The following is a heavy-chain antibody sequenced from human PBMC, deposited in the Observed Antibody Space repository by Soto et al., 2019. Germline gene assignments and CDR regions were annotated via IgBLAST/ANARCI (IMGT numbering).Heavy chain of an antibody. D-gene: IGHD4-4*01. V-gene: IGHV1-69*12. CDR2: IIPIFGTA. Sequence: QVQLVQSGAEVKKPGSSVKVSCKASGGTFSIYAISWVRQAPGQGLEWMGGIIPIFGTATSSQKFQGRVTITADESTSTAYMELSSLRSEDTAVYYCARPYLSNFPDGMDVWGQGTTVTVSS. J-gene: IGHJ6*02. CDR1: GGTFSIYA. CDR3: ARPYLSNFPDGMDV.